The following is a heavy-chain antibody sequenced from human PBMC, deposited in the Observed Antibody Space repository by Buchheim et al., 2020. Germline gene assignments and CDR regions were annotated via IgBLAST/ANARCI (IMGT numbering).Heavy chain of an antibody. CDR1: GFTFSTSW. CDR3: ARAAYYRFDY. J-gene: IGHJ4*01. D-gene: IGHD3-9*01. CDR2: MNGDGSTL. V-gene: IGHV3-74*01. Sequence: EVQLVESGGVLVQTGGSLRLSCAASGFTFSTSWMHWVRQAPGKGLVWVSRMNGDGSTLDYAESVRGRFTVSSDHAENTMFLQMNSLRAEDTAVYYCARAAYYRFDYWGHGTL.